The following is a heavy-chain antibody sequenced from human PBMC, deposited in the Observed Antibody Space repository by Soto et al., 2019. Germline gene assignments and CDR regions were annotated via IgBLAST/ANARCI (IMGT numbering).Heavy chain of an antibody. D-gene: IGHD6-13*01. CDR1: GFTFSSYA. CDR2: MSGTGGAI. Sequence: EVQLLESGGGLVQPGGSLRLSCAASGFTFSSYAMSWVRQAPGKGLEWISAMSGTGGAIYYADSVKGRFTISRDNSKNTLYLQVNSLRAEDTAVYYCAKYSSSRPYYYGMDVWGQGTTVTVSS. V-gene: IGHV3-23*01. J-gene: IGHJ6*02. CDR3: AKYSSSRPYYYGMDV.